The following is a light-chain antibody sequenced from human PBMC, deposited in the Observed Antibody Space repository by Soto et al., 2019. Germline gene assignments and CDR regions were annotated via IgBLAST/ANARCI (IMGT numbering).Light chain of an antibody. V-gene: IGLV9-49*01. CDR2: VGTGGIVG. Sequence: QPVLTQPPSASASLGASVTLICILSSGYSNYKVDWFQQRPGKGPRFVMRVGTGGIVGSKGDGIPDRFSVLGSGLNRYLTIKNIQEEDESDYHCGADHGSGSNFVLFGGGTKVTVL. CDR1: SGYSNYK. J-gene: IGLJ2*01. CDR3: GADHGSGSNFVL.